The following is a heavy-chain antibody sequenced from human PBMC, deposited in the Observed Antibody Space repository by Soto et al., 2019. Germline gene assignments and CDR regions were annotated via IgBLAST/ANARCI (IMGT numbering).Heavy chain of an antibody. CDR3: ARDPGYCTNGVCPIFDP. CDR1: GDSIKNYF. V-gene: IGHV4-59*01. Sequence: PSETLSLTCTVSGDSIKNYFWSWVRQPPGKGLEWIGHFYHSGTTNYSPALKSRVTISIDQSKNQFSLRLNSVTAADTAVYFCARDPGYCTNGVCPIFDPWGQGVRVTVSS. D-gene: IGHD2-8*01. CDR2: FYHSGTT. J-gene: IGHJ5*02.